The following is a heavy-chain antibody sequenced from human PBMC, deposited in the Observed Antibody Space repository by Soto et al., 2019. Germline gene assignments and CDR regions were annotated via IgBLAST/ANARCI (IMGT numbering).Heavy chain of an antibody. D-gene: IGHD2-8*01. Sequence: QGHLVQSEAEVKKSGASVKVSCKASGYTFTRYGISWVRQAPGQGLEWMGWISGYNGDTNYAQKFQGRGSMTIDTYTTTAYMELRSLTSDDTAVYYCAKNGHPPYYYYGLDVWGQGTKVTVSS. CDR1: GYTFTRYG. V-gene: IGHV1-18*01. J-gene: IGHJ6*02. CDR2: ISGYNGDT. CDR3: AKNGHPPYYYYGLDV.